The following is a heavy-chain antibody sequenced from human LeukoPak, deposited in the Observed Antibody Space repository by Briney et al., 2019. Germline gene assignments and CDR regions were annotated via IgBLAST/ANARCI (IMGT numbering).Heavy chain of an antibody. Sequence: PGGSLRLSCAAWGFPFSSYWMSWVRHAPGKGREWVANIKQGGSDKLYGDCEEGGFPLSRDTAKNSLYLKVNSERSEDTAVYYCASDTRVGYWSSTSCDTEFNYYDYYGMNVWGQGTTVTVS. CDR3: ASDTRVGYWSSTSCDTEFNYYDYYGMNV. CDR2: IKQGGSDK. J-gene: IGHJ6*02. V-gene: IGHV3-7*01. CDR1: GFPFSSYW. D-gene: IGHD2-2*02.